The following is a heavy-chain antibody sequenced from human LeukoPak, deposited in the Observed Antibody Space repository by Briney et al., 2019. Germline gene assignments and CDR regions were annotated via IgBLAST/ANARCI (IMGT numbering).Heavy chain of an antibody. V-gene: IGHV4-39*01. CDR1: GGSVSTNIYY. CDR2: IYYGGST. CDR3: ARHGSGYFAHFDC. D-gene: IGHD3-22*01. J-gene: IGHJ4*02. Sequence: SETLSLTCTASGGSVSTNIYYWGWIRQPPGKGLEWLGSIYYGGSTYYNPSLKSRVALSVDTSKKQFSLKLSSVTAADTAVYYCARHGSGYFAHFDCWGQGTLVTVSS.